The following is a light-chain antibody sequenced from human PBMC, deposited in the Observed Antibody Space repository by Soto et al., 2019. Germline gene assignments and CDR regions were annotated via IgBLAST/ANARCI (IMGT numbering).Light chain of an antibody. V-gene: IGLV2-14*01. Sequence: QSALTQPASVSGSPGQSITISCTGTSSDIGAYNSVSWYQHHPGKAPKLIVFQVSFRPSAVSDRFSGSKSDNTASLTISGLQTGDEADYYCSSYAGSSNVFGTGTKVTVL. CDR3: SSYAGSSNV. CDR1: SSDIGAYNS. CDR2: QVS. J-gene: IGLJ1*01.